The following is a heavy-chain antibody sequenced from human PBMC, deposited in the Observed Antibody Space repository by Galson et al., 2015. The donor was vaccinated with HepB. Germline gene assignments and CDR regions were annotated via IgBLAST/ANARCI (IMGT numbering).Heavy chain of an antibody. CDR1: GGTFSSYA. D-gene: IGHD3-22*01. CDR3: ARERRYYYDGSGYPEADFDY. V-gene: IGHV1-69*13. J-gene: IGHJ4*02. CDR2: IIPIFGTA. Sequence: SVKVSCKASGGTFSSYAISWVRQAPGQGLEWMGGIIPIFGTANYAQKFQGRVTITADESTSTAYMELSSLRSEDTAVYYCARERRYYYDGSGYPEADFDYWGQGTLVTVSS.